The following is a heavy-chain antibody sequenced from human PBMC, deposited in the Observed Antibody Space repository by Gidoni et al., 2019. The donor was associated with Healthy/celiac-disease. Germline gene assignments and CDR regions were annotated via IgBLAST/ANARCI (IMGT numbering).Heavy chain of an antibody. CDR1: GGSISSGGYY. Sequence: QVQLQESGPGLVKPSQTLSLTCTVSGGSISSGGYYWSWIRQHPGKGLEWIGYIYYSGSTYYNPSLKSRVTISVDTSKNQFSLKLSSVTAADTAVYYCARVTDSSGYYSLGFDYWGQGTLVTVSS. CDR2: IYYSGST. CDR3: ARVTDSSGYYSLGFDY. D-gene: IGHD3-22*01. V-gene: IGHV4-31*03. J-gene: IGHJ4*02.